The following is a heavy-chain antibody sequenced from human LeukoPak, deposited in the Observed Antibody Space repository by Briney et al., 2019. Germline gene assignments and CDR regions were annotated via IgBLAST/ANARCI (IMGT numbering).Heavy chain of an antibody. J-gene: IGHJ5*02. CDR3: ARDGIRLLWLGPLTFDP. Sequence: PSQTLSLTCTVSGGSISSGGYYWSWIRQPPGKGLESIGYIYHSGSTYYNPSLKSRVTISVDRSKNQFSLKLSSVTAADTAVYYCARDGIRLLWLGPLTFDPWGQGTLVTVSS. D-gene: IGHD3-10*01. V-gene: IGHV4-30-2*01. CDR1: GGSISSGGYY. CDR2: IYHSGST.